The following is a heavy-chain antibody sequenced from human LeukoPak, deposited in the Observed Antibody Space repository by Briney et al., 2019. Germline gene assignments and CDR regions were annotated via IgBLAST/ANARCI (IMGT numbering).Heavy chain of an antibody. V-gene: IGHV4-4*02. CDR3: ARGRVGAATLDY. CDR2: IYHSEST. D-gene: IGHD2-15*01. Sequence: SGTLSLTCAVSGGSISSSNWWSWVRQPPGKGLEWIGEIYHSESTNYNPSLKSRVTISVDTSKNQFSLKLSSVTAADTAVYYCARGRVGAATLDYWGQGTLVTVSS. J-gene: IGHJ4*02. CDR1: GGSISSSNW.